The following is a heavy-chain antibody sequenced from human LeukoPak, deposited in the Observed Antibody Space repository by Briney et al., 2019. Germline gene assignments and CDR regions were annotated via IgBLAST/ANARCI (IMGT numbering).Heavy chain of an antibody. V-gene: IGHV4-30-4*01. Sequence: PSQTLSLTCTVSGGSISSGDYYWSWIRQPPGKGLEWFGYIYYSGSTYYNPSLKSRVTISVDTSKNQFSLKLSSVTAADTAVYYCARSDAYSSGWAFDYWGQGTLVTVSS. D-gene: IGHD6-19*01. CDR1: GGSISSGDYY. CDR2: IYYSGST. J-gene: IGHJ4*02. CDR3: ARSDAYSSGWAFDY.